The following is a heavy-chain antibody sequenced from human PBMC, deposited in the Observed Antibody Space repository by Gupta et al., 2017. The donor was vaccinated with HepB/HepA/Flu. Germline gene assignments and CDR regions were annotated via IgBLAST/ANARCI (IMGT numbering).Heavy chain of an antibody. J-gene: IGHJ6*02. CDR3: VKDKVVVITEIYGMDV. D-gene: IGHD3-22*01. CDR2: ISYDESST. Sequence: QVQLVESGGGVVQPGRSLRLSCAASGFTFSTYGMHWVRQAPGKGLEWVAVISYDESSTVYADSGKGRFTISRDNSKNTLYLQMNSLRDEDTAVYYCVKDKVVVITEIYGMDVWGQGTTVTVS. CDR1: GFTFSTYG. V-gene: IGHV3-30*18.